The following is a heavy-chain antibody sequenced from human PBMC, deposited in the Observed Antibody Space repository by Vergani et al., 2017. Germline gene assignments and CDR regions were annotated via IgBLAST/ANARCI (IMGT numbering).Heavy chain of an antibody. V-gene: IGHV3-66*02. J-gene: IGHJ5*02. CDR1: GYSISSTYY. D-gene: IGHD3-10*01. Sequence: VQLQESGPGLVKPSETLSLTCAVSGYSISSTYYWGWIRQPPGKGLEWVSHIYSGDETYYADSVKGRVTISRDTSKNTLHLQINNLRVEDTAVYYCARGNYYGSGTYVDPWGQGTLVTVSS. CDR3: ARGNYYGSGTYVDP. CDR2: IYSGDET.